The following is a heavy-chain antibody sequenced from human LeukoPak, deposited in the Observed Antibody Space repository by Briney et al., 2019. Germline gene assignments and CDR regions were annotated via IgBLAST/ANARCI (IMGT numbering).Heavy chain of an antibody. D-gene: IGHD3-9*01. CDR2: INPNSGGT. CDR1: EYTFTDYY. CDR3: ASDFDWLLYLHY. J-gene: IGHJ4*02. V-gene: IGHV1-2*02. Sequence: ASVKVSCKASEYTFTDYYIHWVRQAPGQGLQWMGWINPNSGGTNYAQKFQGRVTMTRDTSISTAYMELSRLRSDDTAVYYCASDFDWLLYLHYWGQGTLVTVSS.